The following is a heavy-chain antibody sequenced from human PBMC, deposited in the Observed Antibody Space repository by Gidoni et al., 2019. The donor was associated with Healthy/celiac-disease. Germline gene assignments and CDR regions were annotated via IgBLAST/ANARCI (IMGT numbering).Heavy chain of an antibody. D-gene: IGHD2-2*01. CDR2: IWYDGSNK. V-gene: IGHV3-33*01. CDR1: GFTFSSYG. CDR3: ARDLGTSYVGMDV. J-gene: IGHJ6*02. Sequence: QVQLVESGGGVVQPGRSLRLSCAASGFTFSSYGMHWVRQAPGKGLEWVAVIWYDGSNKYYADSVKGRFTISRDNSKNTLYLQMNSLRAEDTAVYYCARDLGTSYVGMDVWGQGTTVTVSS.